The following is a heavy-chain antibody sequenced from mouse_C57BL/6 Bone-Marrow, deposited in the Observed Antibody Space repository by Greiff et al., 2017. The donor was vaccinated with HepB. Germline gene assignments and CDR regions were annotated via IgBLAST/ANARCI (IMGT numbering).Heavy chain of an antibody. CDR2: ISDGGSYT. CDR3: ARGELNYYGSSFAY. D-gene: IGHD1-1*01. J-gene: IGHJ3*01. Sequence: EVQLVESGGGLVKPGGSLKLSCAASGFTFSSYAMSWVRQTPEKRLEWVATISDGGSYTYYPDNVKGRFTISRDNAKNNLYLQMSHLKSEDTAMYYCARGELNYYGSSFAYWGQGTLVTVSA. CDR1: GFTFSSYA. V-gene: IGHV5-4*01.